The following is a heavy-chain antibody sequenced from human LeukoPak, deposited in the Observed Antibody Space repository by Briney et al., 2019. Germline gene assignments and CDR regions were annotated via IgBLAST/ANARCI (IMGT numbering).Heavy chain of an antibody. CDR3: ARTRYYYGSRSYGAPYYFDY. J-gene: IGHJ4*02. CDR2: INHSGST. Sequence: WSWIRQPPGKGLEWIGEINHSGSTNYNPSLKSRVTISIDTSKSQFSLKLSSVTAADTAVYYCARTRYYYGSRSYGAPYYFDYWGQGTLVTVSS. V-gene: IGHV4-34*01. D-gene: IGHD3-10*01.